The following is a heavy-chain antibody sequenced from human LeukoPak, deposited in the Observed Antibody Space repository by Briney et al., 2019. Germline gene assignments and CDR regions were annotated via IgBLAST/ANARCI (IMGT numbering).Heavy chain of an antibody. V-gene: IGHV3-23*01. CDR3: AKERQTGDYFTSDF. CDR1: GFSFSTYT. Sequence: PGGSRRLSCAASGFSFSTYTMNWVRQAPGKGLEWVSAINGRGDSTFYADSVKGQFTISRDNSKSTVYLQMNSLRADDTAVYYCAKERQTGDYFTSDFWGQGTLVTVSS. CDR2: INGRGDST. D-gene: IGHD4-17*01. J-gene: IGHJ4*02.